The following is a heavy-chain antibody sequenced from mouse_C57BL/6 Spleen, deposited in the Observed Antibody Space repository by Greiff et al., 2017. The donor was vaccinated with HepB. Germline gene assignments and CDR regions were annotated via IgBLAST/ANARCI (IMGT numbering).Heavy chain of an antibody. Sequence: VQLQQSGPELVKPGASVKISCKASGYAFSSSWMNWVKQRPGKGLEWIGRIYPGDGDTNYNGKFKGKATLTADTSSSTAYMQLSSLTSEDSAVYFCARPLTLDYWGQGTTLTVSS. CDR3: ARPLTLDY. CDR2: IYPGDGDT. V-gene: IGHV1-82*01. CDR1: GYAFSSSW. J-gene: IGHJ2*01. D-gene: IGHD4-1*01.